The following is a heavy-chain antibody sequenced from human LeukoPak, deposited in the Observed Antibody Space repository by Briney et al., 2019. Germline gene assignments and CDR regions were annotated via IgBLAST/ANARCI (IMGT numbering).Heavy chain of an antibody. CDR2: ISRSSSYT. Sequence: PGGSLRLSCAASGFSFRDYYMTWIRQAPGKGLEWVSHISRSSSYTKYGDSVKGRFTISRDNTKQLLYLQMNSLRAEDTAVYYCARDLSTDYYDSSGYYVDYWGQGTLVTVSS. CDR3: ARDLSTDYYDSSGYYVDY. D-gene: IGHD3-22*01. V-gene: IGHV3-11*06. CDR1: GFSFRDYY. J-gene: IGHJ4*02.